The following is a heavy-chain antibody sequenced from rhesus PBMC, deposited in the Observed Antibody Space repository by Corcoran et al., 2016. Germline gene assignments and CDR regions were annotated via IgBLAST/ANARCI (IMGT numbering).Heavy chain of an antibody. D-gene: IGHD1-1*01. CDR1: GGSISSNY. Sequence: QVQLQESGPGLVKPSETLSLTCADSGGSISSNYWSWIRQPPGMVVEWVGRISGSGGGTDSNPSLNGRVTISTDPSRNQFSLRLSSVTAADPAVYYCAPGSRAAYFDYWGQGVLVPVSS. J-gene: IGHJ4*01. V-gene: IGHV4-173*01. CDR2: ISGSGGGT. CDR3: APGSRAAYFDY.